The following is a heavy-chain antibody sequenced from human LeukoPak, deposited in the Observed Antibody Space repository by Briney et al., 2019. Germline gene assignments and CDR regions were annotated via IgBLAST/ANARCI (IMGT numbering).Heavy chain of an antibody. CDR2: IYYSGST. V-gene: IGHV4-39*07. CDR3: ARYSSSWPAAGYYYMDV. D-gene: IGHD6-13*01. Sequence: SETLSLTCTVSGGSVSSSSYFWGWIRQPPGKGLEWIGSIYYSGSTYYNPSLKSRVTISVDTSKNQFSLKLSSVTAADTAVYYCARYSSSWPAAGYYYMDVWGKGTTVTVSS. CDR1: GGSVSSSSYF. J-gene: IGHJ6*03.